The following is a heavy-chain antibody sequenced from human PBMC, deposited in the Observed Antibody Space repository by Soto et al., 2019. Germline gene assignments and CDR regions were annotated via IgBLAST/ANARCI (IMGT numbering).Heavy chain of an antibody. V-gene: IGHV3-48*03. D-gene: IGHD1-26*01. CDR2: ISSSGSTI. J-gene: IGHJ4*02. Sequence: PGGSLRLSCAASGFTFSSYEMNWVRQAPGKGLEWVSYISSSGSTIYYADSVKGRFTISRDNAKNSLYLQINSLRAEDTAVYYCARDSVGATPFDYWGQGTLVTVSS. CDR3: ARDSVGATPFDY. CDR1: GFTFSSYE.